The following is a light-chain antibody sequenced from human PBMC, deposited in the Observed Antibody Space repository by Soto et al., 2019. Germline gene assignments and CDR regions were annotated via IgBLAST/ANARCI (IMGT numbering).Light chain of an antibody. CDR3: SSYAGSNYV. CDR1: SSDVGSYNY. Sequence: QSALTQPPSASGSPGQSVTISCTGTSSDVGSYNYVSWYQQHPGKAPKLMIYEVSQRPSGVPDRFSGSKSGNTASLTVSGLQAEDEADYYCSSYAGSNYVFGTGTKVTVL. V-gene: IGLV2-8*01. CDR2: EVS. J-gene: IGLJ1*01.